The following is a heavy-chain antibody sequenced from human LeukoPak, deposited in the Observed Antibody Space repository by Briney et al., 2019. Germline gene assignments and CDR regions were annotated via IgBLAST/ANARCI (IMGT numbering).Heavy chain of an antibody. CDR1: GFTFSSYS. CDR2: VSSSSSTI. Sequence: GGSLRLSCAASGFTFSSYSMNWVRQAPGKGLEWVSYVSSSSSTIYYADSVKGRFTISRDNAKNSLYLQMNSLRAEDTAVYYCAREAIKGLRYFDWLSIYYFDYWGQGTLVTASS. D-gene: IGHD3-9*01. J-gene: IGHJ4*02. V-gene: IGHV3-48*01. CDR3: AREAIKGLRYFDWLSIYYFDY.